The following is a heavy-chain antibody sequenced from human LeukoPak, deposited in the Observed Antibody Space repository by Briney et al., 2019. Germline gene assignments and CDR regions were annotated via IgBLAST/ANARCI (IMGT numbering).Heavy chain of an antibody. CDR3: ARRGGGHSSGWYHDY. Sequence: GGSLRLSCAASGFTFSSYSMNWVRQAPGKGLEWVSYISSSSSTIYYADSVKGRFTISRDNAKNSLYLQMNSLRAEDTAAYYCARRGGGHSSGWYHDYWGQGTLVTVSS. CDR1: GFTFSSYS. V-gene: IGHV3-48*01. J-gene: IGHJ4*02. D-gene: IGHD6-19*01. CDR2: ISSSSSTI.